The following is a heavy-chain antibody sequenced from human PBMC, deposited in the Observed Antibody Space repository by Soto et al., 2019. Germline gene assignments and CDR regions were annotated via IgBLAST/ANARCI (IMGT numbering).Heavy chain of an antibody. D-gene: IGHD6-13*01. V-gene: IGHV1-18*01. Sequence: ASVKVSCKASGYTFTSYGISWVRQAPGQGLEWMGWVSAYNGNTNYAQKLQGRVTMTTDTSTSTAYMELRSLRSDDTAVYYCARDGGGSAAGSLPAFDYWGQGTLVTVSS. CDR1: GYTFTSYG. CDR3: ARDGGGSAAGSLPAFDY. CDR2: VSAYNGNT. J-gene: IGHJ4*02.